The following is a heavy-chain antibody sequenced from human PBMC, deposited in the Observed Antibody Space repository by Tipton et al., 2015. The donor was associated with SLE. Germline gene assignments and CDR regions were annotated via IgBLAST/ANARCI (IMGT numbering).Heavy chain of an antibody. CDR1: GASISSHY. D-gene: IGHD3-10*01. CDR2: ISDSGNT. J-gene: IGHJ6*02. CDR3: AREGGYAGSGSYGTV. V-gene: IGHV4-59*11. Sequence: TLSLTCTVSGASISSHYWSWIRQPPGKGLEWIGYISDSGNTIDNPSLKSRLTISVDTSKNQFSLELNSVTAADTAVYFCAREGGYAGSGSYGTVWGQGTTVTVSS.